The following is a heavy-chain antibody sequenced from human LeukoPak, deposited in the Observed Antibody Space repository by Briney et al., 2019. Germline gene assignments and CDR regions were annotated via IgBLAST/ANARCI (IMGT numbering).Heavy chain of an antibody. CDR2: IYYSGNT. CDR3: ARVERPGSLMDV. V-gene: IGHV4-39*07. J-gene: IGHJ6*04. CDR1: GGSISRTNYL. Sequence: PSETLSLTCTVSGGSISRTNYLWGWIRQPPGKGLEWIGSIYYSGNTHHNPSLKSRVTISVDTSRSQFSLKMSSVTAADTAVYYCARVERPGSLMDVWGKGTTVTVSA.